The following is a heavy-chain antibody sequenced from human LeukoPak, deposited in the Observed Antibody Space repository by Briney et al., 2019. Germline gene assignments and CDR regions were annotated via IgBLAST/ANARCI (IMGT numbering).Heavy chain of an antibody. CDR2: IKSKTYGGTT. Sequence: GGSLTLSCAASGFTFSDAWMSWVRQAPGKGLEWVGRIKSKTYGGTTDYPAPVKGRFTISRDDSKNTVYLQMNSLKTEDTAVYYCTTATSYWGQGSLVTVSS. CDR1: GFTFSDAW. V-gene: IGHV3-15*01. CDR3: TTATSY. J-gene: IGHJ4*02.